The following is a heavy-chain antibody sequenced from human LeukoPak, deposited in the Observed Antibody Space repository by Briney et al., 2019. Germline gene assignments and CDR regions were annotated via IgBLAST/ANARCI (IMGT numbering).Heavy chain of an antibody. CDR1: GGSINNNNYC. J-gene: IGHJ3*02. D-gene: IGHD7-27*01. Sequence: SETLSLTCSVSGGSINNNNYCWGWIRQPPGKGLEWSGSNYYRGNTYYNPSLKSRVTMSVDTSKNHFSLKLWSVTAADTAVYYCARLPWDTLVTGDASDIWGQGTMVTVSS. V-gene: IGHV4-39*07. CDR3: ARLPWDTLVTGDASDI. CDR2: NYYRGNT.